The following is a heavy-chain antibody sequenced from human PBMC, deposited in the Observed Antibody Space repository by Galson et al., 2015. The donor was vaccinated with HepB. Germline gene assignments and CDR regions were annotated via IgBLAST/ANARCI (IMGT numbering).Heavy chain of an antibody. CDR2: IIPIFAPA. CDR1: GGTFSNYA. J-gene: IGHJ4*02. Sequence: SVKVSCKASGGTFSNYAFTWVRQAPGQRLEWMGVIIPIFAPANYAQKFQGRLTITADESTRTAYMELSSLRSDDTAVYYCASGTTTVPNHSWGQGTLATVST. D-gene: IGHD3-10*01. CDR3: ASGTTTVPNHS. V-gene: IGHV1-69*13.